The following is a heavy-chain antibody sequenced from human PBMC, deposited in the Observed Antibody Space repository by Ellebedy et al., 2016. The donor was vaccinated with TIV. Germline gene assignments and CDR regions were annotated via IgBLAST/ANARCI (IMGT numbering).Heavy chain of an antibody. J-gene: IGHJ4*02. D-gene: IGHD6-6*01. V-gene: IGHV1-18*01. CDR3: ARDYSSSTDFDY. Sequence: ASVKVSCKASGYTFTSYGISWVRQAPGQGLEWMGWISAYNGNTNYAQKFQGRVTMTRDTSISTAYMELSRLRSDDTAVYYCARDYSSSTDFDYWGQGTLVTVSS. CDR1: GYTFTSYG. CDR2: ISAYNGNT.